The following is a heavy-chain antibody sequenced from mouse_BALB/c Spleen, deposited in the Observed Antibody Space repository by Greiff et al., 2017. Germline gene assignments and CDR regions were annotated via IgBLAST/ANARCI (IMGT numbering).Heavy chain of an antibody. CDR3: ARGVLDRYDGSWFAY. CDR1: GFTFSDYY. V-gene: IGHV5-4*02. CDR2: ISDGGSYT. D-gene: IGHD2-14*01. J-gene: IGHJ3*01. Sequence: EVQRVESGGGLVKPGGSLKLSCAASGFTFSDYYMYWVRQTPEKRLEWVATISDGGSYTYYPDSVKGRFTISRDNAKNNLYLQMSSLKSEDTAMYYCARGVLDRYDGSWFAYWGQGTLVTVSA.